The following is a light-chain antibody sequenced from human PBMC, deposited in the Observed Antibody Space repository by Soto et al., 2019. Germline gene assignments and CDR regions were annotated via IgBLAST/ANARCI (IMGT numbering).Light chain of an antibody. CDR2: EVS. V-gene: IGLV2-14*01. Sequence: QSALTQPASVSGSPGQSITISCTGTSSDVGGYNTVCWYQQHPGKAPKLMIYEVSNRPSGVSNRFSGSKSGNTATLTISGLQAEDEADYYCSSVATSRADVFGTGTKVTVL. CDR3: SSVATSRADV. CDR1: SSDVGGYNT. J-gene: IGLJ1*01.